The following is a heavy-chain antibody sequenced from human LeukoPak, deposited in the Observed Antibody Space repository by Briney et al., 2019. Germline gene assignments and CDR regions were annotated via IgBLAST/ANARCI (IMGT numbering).Heavy chain of an antibody. V-gene: IGHV1-69*04. CDR3: ARAKIAVAGTNYFDY. CDR1: GGTFSSYA. CDR2: IIPILGIA. Sequence: ASMKVSCKASGGTFSSYAISWVRQAPGQGLEWMGRIIPILGIANYAQKFQGRVTITADKSTSTAYMELSSLRSEDTAVYYCARAKIAVAGTNYFDYWGQGTLVTVSS. J-gene: IGHJ4*02. D-gene: IGHD6-19*01.